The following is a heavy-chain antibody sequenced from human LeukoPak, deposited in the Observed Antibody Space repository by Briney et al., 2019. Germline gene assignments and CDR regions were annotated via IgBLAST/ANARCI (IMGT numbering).Heavy chain of an antibody. J-gene: IGHJ6*02. CDR2: INKDGSAT. CDR3: ATWAFYHSLDV. D-gene: IGHD1-26*01. CDR1: GFTFDAYA. Sequence: AGGSLRLSCEASGFTFDAYAMHWVRHAPGKGLEWVSLINKDGSATYYADAVKGRFTISRDNSKNSLYLQMNSLRSEDTALYYCATWAFYHSLDVWGQGTTVTVSS. V-gene: IGHV3-43*02.